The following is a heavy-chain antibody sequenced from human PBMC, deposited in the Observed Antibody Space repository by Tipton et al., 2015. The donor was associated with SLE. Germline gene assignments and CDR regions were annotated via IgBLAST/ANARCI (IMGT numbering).Heavy chain of an antibody. V-gene: IGHV1-2*06. CDR3: ARCGGVGATQGPYYFDN. J-gene: IGHJ4*02. CDR2: INPNSGDT. D-gene: IGHD1-26*01. CDR1: GYTFTDYY. Sequence: QSGAEVKKPGASVRVSCKSSGYTFTDYYMHWVRQAPGQGLEWMGRINPNSGDTDSAQKFQGRVTMTRDTSISTAYMELSRVTSDDTAVYYCARCGGVGATQGPYYFDNWGQGALVTVSS.